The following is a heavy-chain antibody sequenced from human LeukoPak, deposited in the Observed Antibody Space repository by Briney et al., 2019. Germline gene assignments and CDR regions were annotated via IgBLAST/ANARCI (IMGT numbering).Heavy chain of an antibody. CDR1: GGSISSGGYS. V-gene: IGHV4-30-4*07. CDR2: IYYSGST. J-gene: IGHJ6*03. Sequence: ASETLSLTCAVSGGSISSGGYSWSWIRQPPGKGLEWIGYIYYSGSTYYNPSLKSRVTISVDTSKNQFSLKLSSVTAADTAVYYCARVVVAATLNYYYYYMDVWGKGTTVTVSS. CDR3: ARVVVAATLNYYYYYMDV. D-gene: IGHD2-15*01.